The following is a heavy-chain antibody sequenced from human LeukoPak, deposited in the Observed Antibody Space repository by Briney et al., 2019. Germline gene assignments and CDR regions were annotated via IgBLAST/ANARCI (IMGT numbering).Heavy chain of an antibody. D-gene: IGHD2-15*01. Sequence: ASVKVSCKASGYTFTGYYMHWVRQAPGQGLEWMGWINPNSGGTNYAQKFQGRVTMTRDTSISTAYMELSRLRSDDTAVYYCARPLYCSGGSRYLPPFDYWGQGTLVTVSS. J-gene: IGHJ4*02. V-gene: IGHV1-2*02. CDR1: GYTFTGYY. CDR2: INPNSGGT. CDR3: ARPLYCSGGSRYLPPFDY.